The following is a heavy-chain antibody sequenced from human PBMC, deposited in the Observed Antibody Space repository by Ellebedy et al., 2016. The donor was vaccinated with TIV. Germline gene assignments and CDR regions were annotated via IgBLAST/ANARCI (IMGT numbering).Heavy chain of an antibody. Sequence: GGSLRLXCAASGFIFSSYGMYWVRQAPGKGLEWVAVIWYDGSNKYYVDSVKGRFTISRDKSKNTLYLQMNSLRAEDTAVYYCARGRYDSSGYYQDYWGQGTLVTVSS. CDR3: ARGRYDSSGYYQDY. V-gene: IGHV3-33*01. J-gene: IGHJ4*02. CDR2: IWYDGSNK. D-gene: IGHD3-22*01. CDR1: GFIFSSYG.